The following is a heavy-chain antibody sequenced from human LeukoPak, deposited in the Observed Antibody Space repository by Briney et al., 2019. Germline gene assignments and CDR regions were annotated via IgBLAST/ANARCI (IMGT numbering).Heavy chain of an antibody. Sequence: ASVKVSCKASGYTFTSYGISWVRQAPGQGLEWMGWISAYNGNTNYAQKLQGRVTMTTDTSTSTAYMELRSLRSDDTAVYYCARDSSSWYLYYYMDVWGEGTTVTVSS. V-gene: IGHV1-18*01. CDR1: GYTFTSYG. D-gene: IGHD6-13*01. CDR2: ISAYNGNT. J-gene: IGHJ6*03. CDR3: ARDSSSWYLYYYMDV.